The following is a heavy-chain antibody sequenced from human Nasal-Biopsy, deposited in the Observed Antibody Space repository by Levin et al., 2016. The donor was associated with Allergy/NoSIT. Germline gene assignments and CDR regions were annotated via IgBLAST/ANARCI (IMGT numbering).Heavy chain of an antibody. V-gene: IGHV3-64D*06. Sequence: GESLKISCTASGFTFSDYTMHWVRQAPGKGLEYVSSISSNGISTHYADSVKGRFTISRDNSENTLALQMNSLRIEETALYYCVKDHIRGVSGLGDFDHWGQGTLVTVSS. CDR3: VKDHIRGVSGLGDFDH. CDR2: ISSNGIST. J-gene: IGHJ4*02. D-gene: IGHD3-10*01. CDR1: GFTFSDYT.